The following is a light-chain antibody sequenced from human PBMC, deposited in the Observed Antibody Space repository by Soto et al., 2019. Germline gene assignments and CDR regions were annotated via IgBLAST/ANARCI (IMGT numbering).Light chain of an antibody. CDR3: SSGTSTSTLV. Sequence: QSVLTQPPSVSGSPGQSVTISCTGTTNDVGRYNRVAWYQQSPGTAPKLIIYEVNDRPSGVPDRFSGSKSGNTASLTISELQAEDEGDYYCSSGTSTSTLVFGGGTKLTVL. CDR1: TNDVGRYNR. J-gene: IGLJ2*01. CDR2: EVN. V-gene: IGLV2-18*02.